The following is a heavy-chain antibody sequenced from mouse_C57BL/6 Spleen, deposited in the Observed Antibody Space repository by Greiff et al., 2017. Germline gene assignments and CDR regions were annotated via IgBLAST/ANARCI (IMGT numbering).Heavy chain of an antibody. CDR2: IRSKSNNYAT. CDR1: GFSFNTYA. J-gene: IGHJ4*01. CDR3: VRQLYAMDY. V-gene: IGHV10-1*01. Sequence: EVKLMESGGGLVQPKGSLKLSCAASGFSFNTYAMNWVRQAPGKGLEWVARIRSKSNNYATYYADSVKDRFTISRDDSESMLYLQMNNLKTEDTAMYYCVRQLYAMDYWGQGTSVTVSS.